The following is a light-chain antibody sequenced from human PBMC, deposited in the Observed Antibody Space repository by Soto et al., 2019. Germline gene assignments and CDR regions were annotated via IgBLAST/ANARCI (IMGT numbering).Light chain of an antibody. CDR1: QSVGSY. J-gene: IGKJ4*01. CDR2: DAS. CDR3: QQRTDWPLT. Sequence: ETVLTQSPATLSLSPGQRATVSCRASQSVGSYLAWYQQKPGQAPRLLIYDASNRATGIPARFSGSGSGTDFTRTITSLEPEDFAVYFCQQRTDWPLTFGGGNKLEI. V-gene: IGKV3-11*01.